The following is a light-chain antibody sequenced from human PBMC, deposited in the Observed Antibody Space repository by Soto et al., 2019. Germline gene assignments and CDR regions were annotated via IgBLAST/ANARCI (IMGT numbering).Light chain of an antibody. V-gene: IGKV1-17*03. CDR1: QGISHY. CDR2: DAS. Sequence: DIQMTQSPSAMSASVGDRVTITCRASQGISHYLTWFQQKPGKVPKRLIYDASSLQSGVPSRFSGNGSGTEFTITIISLKPEDSATYDCIQHNKYPWTFGHGTRVEIK. J-gene: IGKJ1*01. CDR3: IQHNKYPWT.